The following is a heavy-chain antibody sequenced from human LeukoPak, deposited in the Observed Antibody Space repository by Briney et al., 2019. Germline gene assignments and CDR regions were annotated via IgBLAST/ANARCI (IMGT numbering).Heavy chain of an antibody. CDR1: GFTFRSYW. CDR3: ARYTGWYFDY. CDR2: IKQDGSEV. Sequence: GGSLRLSCAPSGFTFRSYWMSWVRQAPGKGLEWAAKIKQDGSEVYYLDSVKGRFIVSRDNVKNSLYVQMNSLRVEDTAVYYCARYTGWYFDYWRQGTLVTVSS. V-gene: IGHV3-7*01. J-gene: IGHJ4*02. D-gene: IGHD2-8*02.